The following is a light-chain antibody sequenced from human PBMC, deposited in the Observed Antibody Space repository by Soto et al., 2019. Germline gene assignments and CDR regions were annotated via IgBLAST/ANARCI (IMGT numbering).Light chain of an antibody. CDR3: QQRSDSLT. CDR1: QSAGID. V-gene: IGKV3-11*01. CDR2: ATS. Sequence: EIVLTQSPATLSLSPGEAATLSCRASQSAGIDLAWYQQKTGQALRLLIYATSNRATAIPARFSGSGSGQDFTLTSRSLEHEDFAVYYRQQRSDSLTFGGGTKGEIK. J-gene: IGKJ4*01.